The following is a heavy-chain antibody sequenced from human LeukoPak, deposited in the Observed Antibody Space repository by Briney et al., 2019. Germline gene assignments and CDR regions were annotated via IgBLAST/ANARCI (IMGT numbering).Heavy chain of an antibody. J-gene: IGHJ4*02. CDR2: ISHDGSNK. CDR1: KFTFSDYA. Sequence: QSGGSLRLSCAASKFTFSDYAMHWVRQAPGKGLEGVALISHDGSNKYYADSAKGRFTISRDNSKNTLYLEMSSLRVEDTAVYYCAKDRKWSYYGFDYWGQGTLVTVSS. D-gene: IGHD3-10*01. V-gene: IGHV3-30*18. CDR3: AKDRKWSYYGFDY.